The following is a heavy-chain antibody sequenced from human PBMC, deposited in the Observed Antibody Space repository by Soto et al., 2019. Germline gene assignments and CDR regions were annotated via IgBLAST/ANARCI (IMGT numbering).Heavy chain of an antibody. V-gene: IGHV4-4*02. J-gene: IGHJ5*01. Sequence: QVQLRKSGPGLVKPSGTLSLTCGVSGASISGDHWWSWVRQTPEKGLEWIGEIHASWGSNYNPSFKSRVTMSLDKSDNQFSLQLSSVSAADTAVYFCARDSSGWQTTDSWGQGALVTVSS. CDR2: IHASWGS. CDR1: GASISGDHW. D-gene: IGHD6-19*01. CDR3: ARDSSGWQTTDS.